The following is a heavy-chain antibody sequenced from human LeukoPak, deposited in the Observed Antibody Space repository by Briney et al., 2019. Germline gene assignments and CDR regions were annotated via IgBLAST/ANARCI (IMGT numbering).Heavy chain of an antibody. D-gene: IGHD3-3*01. CDR2: IYYGGST. CDR1: GGSISSGDYY. V-gene: IGHV4-30-4*01. CDR3: ARHSESGYDFWSGYLFHFDY. J-gene: IGHJ4*02. Sequence: SETLSLTCTVSGGSISSGDYYWSWIRQPPGKGLEWIGYIYYGGSTYYNPSLKSRVTISVDTSKNQFSLKLSSVTAADTAVYYCARHSESGYDFWSGYLFHFDYWGQGTLVTVSS.